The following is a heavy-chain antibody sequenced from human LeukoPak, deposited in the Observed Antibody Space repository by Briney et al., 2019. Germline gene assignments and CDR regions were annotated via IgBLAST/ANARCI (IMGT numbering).Heavy chain of an antibody. J-gene: IGHJ4*02. CDR1: GFTFSSFW. CDR2: IRSKADSYAT. Sequence: SGGSLRLSCAASGFTFSSFWMSWVRQAPGKGLEWVGRIRSKADSYATTYAASVKGRFTIFRDDLKNTAYLQMNSLKTEDTAVYYCTRSSRLSDYLWGSYQDWGQGTLVTVSS. D-gene: IGHD3-16*02. CDR3: TRSSRLSDYLWGSYQD. V-gene: IGHV3-73*01.